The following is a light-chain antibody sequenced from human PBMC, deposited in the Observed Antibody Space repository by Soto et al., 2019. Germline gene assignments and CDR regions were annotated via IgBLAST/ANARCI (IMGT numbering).Light chain of an antibody. Sequence: DIQVTQSPSTLSASVADRVTITCRASQSISSWLAWYQQKPGKAPKLLIYKASSLESGVPSRFSGSGSGTEFTLTISSLQPDDFATYYCQQYNSYWTFGQGTKVEIK. CDR2: KAS. V-gene: IGKV1-5*03. J-gene: IGKJ1*01. CDR1: QSISSW. CDR3: QQYNSYWT.